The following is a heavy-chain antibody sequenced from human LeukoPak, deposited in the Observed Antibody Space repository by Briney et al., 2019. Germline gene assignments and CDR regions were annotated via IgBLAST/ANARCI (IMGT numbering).Heavy chain of an antibody. CDR1: GYSFSNYW. CDR3: ARRAYCGGDCYVDY. CDR2: IYPGDSDT. D-gene: IGHD2-21*02. Sequence: GESLKISCKGSGYSFSNYWIGWVRQMPGKGLEWMGIIYPGDSDTRYSPSFEGQVTISADKSISTAYLQWSSLKASDTAMYYCARRAYCGGDCYVDYWGQGTLVTVSS. J-gene: IGHJ4*03. V-gene: IGHV5-51*01.